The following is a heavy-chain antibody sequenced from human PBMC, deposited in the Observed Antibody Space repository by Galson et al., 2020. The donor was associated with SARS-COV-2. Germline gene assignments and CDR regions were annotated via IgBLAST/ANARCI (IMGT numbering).Heavy chain of an antibody. J-gene: IGHJ4*02. Sequence: QLGESLKISCAASGFTFSSYAMSWVRQAPGKGLEWVSAISGSGGSTYYADSVKGRFTISRDNSKNTLYLQMNSLSAEDTAIYYCAKDPKYSGNYYPPGFDYWGQGTLVTVSS. CDR2: ISGSGGST. D-gene: IGHD1-26*01. CDR1: GFTFSSYA. V-gene: IGHV3-23*01. CDR3: AKDPKYSGNYYPPGFDY.